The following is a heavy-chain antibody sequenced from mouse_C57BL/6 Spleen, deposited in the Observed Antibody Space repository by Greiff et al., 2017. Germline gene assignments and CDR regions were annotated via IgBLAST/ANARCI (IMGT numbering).Heavy chain of an antibody. Sequence: VQLQQPGAELVKPGASVKMSCKASGYTFTSYWITWVKQRPGQGLEWIGDIYPGSGSTNYNEKFKSKATLTVDTSSSTAYMQHSSLTSEDSAVYYCARRDYSRKVDYWGQGTSVTVSS. D-gene: IGHD2-5*01. CDR2: IYPGSGST. CDR1: GYTFTSYW. CDR3: ARRDYSRKVDY. J-gene: IGHJ4*01. V-gene: IGHV1-55*01.